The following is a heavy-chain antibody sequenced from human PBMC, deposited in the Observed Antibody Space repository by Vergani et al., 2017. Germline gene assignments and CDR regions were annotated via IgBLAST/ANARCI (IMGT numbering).Heavy chain of an antibody. CDR1: GYTITGYY. D-gene: IGHD6-13*01. Sequence: QVQLVQSGAEVKKPGASVKVSCKASGYTITGYYMHWVRQAPGQGLEWMGWINPNSGGTNYAQKFQGRVTMTRDTSISTAYMELSRLRSDDTAVYYCARGSIAAAGTGVWFDPWGQGTLVTVSS. J-gene: IGHJ5*02. CDR3: ARGSIAAAGTGVWFDP. CDR2: INPNSGGT. V-gene: IGHV1-2*02.